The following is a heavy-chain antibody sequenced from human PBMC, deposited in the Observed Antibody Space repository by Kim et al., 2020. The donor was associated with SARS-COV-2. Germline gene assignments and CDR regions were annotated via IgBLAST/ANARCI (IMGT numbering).Heavy chain of an antibody. CDR2: SSSTI. V-gene: IGHV3-48*02. J-gene: IGHJ4*02. CDR3: ARDPFDY. Sequence: SSSTIYYAGSVKDRFTSSRDNAKNSLYLQMNSLRDEDTAVYYCARDPFDYWGQGTLVTVSS.